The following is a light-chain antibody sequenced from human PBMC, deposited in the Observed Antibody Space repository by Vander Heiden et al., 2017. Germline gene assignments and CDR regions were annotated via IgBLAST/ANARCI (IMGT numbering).Light chain of an antibody. CDR2: GAS. J-gene: IGKJ1*01. Sequence: DIVLTQSPATVSSSPGERATLSCRASQSVRSNYLAWYQQTPGQAPRLLIYGASRRATGIPDRFSGSGSGTDFTLTISRLEPEDFAVYYCQQYSDSLSTFGQGTKVEVK. CDR3: QQYSDSLST. CDR1: QSVRSNY. V-gene: IGKV3-20*01.